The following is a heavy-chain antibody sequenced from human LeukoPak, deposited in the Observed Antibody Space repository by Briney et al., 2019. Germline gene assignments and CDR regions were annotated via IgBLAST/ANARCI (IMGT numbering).Heavy chain of an antibody. CDR3: ARRSWFVDY. CDR1: GGSLSSYY. Sequence: SETLSLTCTVSGGSLSSYYWSWIRQPPGKGLEWIGYIYSSGSTDYNPSLKSRVTISEDTSKNQFSLKLTSVTAADTALYYCARRSWFVDYWGQGTLVTVSS. V-gene: IGHV4-59*08. CDR2: IYSSGST. J-gene: IGHJ4*02. D-gene: IGHD6-13*01.